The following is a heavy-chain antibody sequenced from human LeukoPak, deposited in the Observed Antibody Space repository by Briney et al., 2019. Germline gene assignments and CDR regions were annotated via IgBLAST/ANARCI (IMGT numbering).Heavy chain of an antibody. CDR3: AREAVTIFGLVRTQTPKGPHRFDP. J-gene: IGHJ5*02. Sequence: ASVKVSCKASGYTFTNYYIHLVRQAPGQGLEWMGLINPSGGTTNCAQKFQGRVTMTRDMSTTTVYMHLRSLRSEDTAVYYCAREAVTIFGLVRTQTPKGPHRFDPWGQGTLVTVSS. CDR2: INPSGGTT. D-gene: IGHD3-3*01. V-gene: IGHV1-46*01. CDR1: GYTFTNYY.